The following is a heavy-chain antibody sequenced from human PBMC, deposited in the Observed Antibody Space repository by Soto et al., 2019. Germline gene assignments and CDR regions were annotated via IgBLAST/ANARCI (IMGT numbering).Heavy chain of an antibody. J-gene: IGHJ6*02. D-gene: IGHD2-2*01. V-gene: IGHV3-49*04. Sequence: GGSLRLSCAGSGFTLSDHYIDWVRQAPGKGLEWLSFIRSKGYGGTTESAASVRGRFITSRDDSKSIAYLQMNSLKTEDTAVYYCASLTSWSQEYYYGMDVWGQGTTVTVSS. CDR3: ASLTSWSQEYYYGMDV. CDR1: GFTLSDHY. CDR2: IRSKGYGGTT.